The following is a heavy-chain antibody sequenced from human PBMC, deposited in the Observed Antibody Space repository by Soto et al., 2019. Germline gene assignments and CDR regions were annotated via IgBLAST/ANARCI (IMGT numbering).Heavy chain of an antibody. J-gene: IGHJ4*02. CDR3: AKGTSIAAAGTIDY. Sequence: GVVRRSGARCGGTVSSYGRWWVRQAPGKGLEWVSAISGSGGSTYYADSVKGRFTISRDNSKNTLYLQMNSLRAEDTAVYYRAKGTSIAAAGTIDYWGQGTQVT. D-gene: IGHD6-13*01. CDR1: GGTVSSYG. CDR2: ISGSGGST. V-gene: IGHV3-23*01.